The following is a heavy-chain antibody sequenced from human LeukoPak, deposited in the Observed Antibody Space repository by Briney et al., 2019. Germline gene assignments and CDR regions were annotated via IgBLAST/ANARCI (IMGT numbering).Heavy chain of an antibody. CDR3: ARLNGDREFDH. Sequence: ASMKISCKAFGYIFSGHYMHWVRQAPGQGLEWMGWINCNSGDTRSEQKFQGRVTMTRDTSISTAYMEVSSLRFDDTALYYCARLNGDREFDHWGQGTLVTVSS. CDR2: INCNSGDT. D-gene: IGHD7-27*01. J-gene: IGHJ4*02. CDR1: GYIFSGHY. V-gene: IGHV1-2*02.